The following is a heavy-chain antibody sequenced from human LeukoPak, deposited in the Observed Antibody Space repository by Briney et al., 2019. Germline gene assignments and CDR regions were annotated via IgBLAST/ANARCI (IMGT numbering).Heavy chain of an antibody. Sequence: PGGSLRLSCAAPGFTFSSYAMSWVRQAPGKGLEWISYISTTGTTIHYADSVKGRFAISRDNAKSSLYLQMNSLRDEDTAVYYCARVWQDYSGVDYWGQGTLVTVSS. V-gene: IGHV3-48*02. J-gene: IGHJ4*02. CDR1: GFTFSSYA. CDR3: ARVWQDYSGVDY. CDR2: ISTTGTTI. D-gene: IGHD2-21*01.